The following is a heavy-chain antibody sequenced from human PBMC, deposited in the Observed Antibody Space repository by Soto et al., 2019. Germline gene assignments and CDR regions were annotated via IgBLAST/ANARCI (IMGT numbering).Heavy chain of an antibody. CDR3: ARAYGSGSYPLPY. J-gene: IGHJ4*02. Sequence: QVQLQESGPGLVKPSETLSLTCTVSGGSISSYYWSWIRQPPGKGLGWIGHIYYSGSTNYNPSLKSRVTISVDTSKNQFSLKLSSVTAADTAVYYCARAYGSGSYPLPYWGQGTLVTVSS. CDR2: IYYSGST. CDR1: GGSISSYY. D-gene: IGHD3-10*01. V-gene: IGHV4-59*01.